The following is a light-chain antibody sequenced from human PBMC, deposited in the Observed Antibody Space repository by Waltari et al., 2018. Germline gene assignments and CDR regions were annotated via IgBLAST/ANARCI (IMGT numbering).Light chain of an antibody. CDR1: QGIRKH. V-gene: IGKV1-6*01. J-gene: IGKJ1*01. CDR2: AVS. CDR3: LQDFNYPQT. Sequence: AIQMTQSPSSLSSSVGDRVTLTCRASQGIRKHLGWFQQRPGKAPKLLIYAVSSLQSGVPSRFSGSGSGTDFTLTISSLQPEDSATYYCLQDFNYPQTFGQGTNVEIK.